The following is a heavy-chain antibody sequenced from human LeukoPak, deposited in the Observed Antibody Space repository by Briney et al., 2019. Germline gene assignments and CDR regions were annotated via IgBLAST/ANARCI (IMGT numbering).Heavy chain of an antibody. Sequence: GESLKISCKGSGYSFTNYWNGWVRQMPGKGLEWMGIIFPADSDTRYSPSFQGQVTISAHKSISTAYLHWSSLRSSDTAMYYCARACGTYANDAFDIWGQGTMVTVSP. CDR2: IFPADSDT. CDR3: ARACGTYANDAFDI. D-gene: IGHD1-26*01. V-gene: IGHV5-51*01. CDR1: GYSFTNYW. J-gene: IGHJ3*02.